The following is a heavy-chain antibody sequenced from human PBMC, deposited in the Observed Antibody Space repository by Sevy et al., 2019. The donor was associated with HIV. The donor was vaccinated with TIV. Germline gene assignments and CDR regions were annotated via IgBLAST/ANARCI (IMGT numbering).Heavy chain of an antibody. Sequence: ASVKVSCKASGYTFTNYAISWVRQAPGQGLEGMGWISPYKGNTYYAQMLQGRVTMTTDTSTSTAYRDLRSLRPDDTAVYYCARHGYSLLHYGGNDQFYYYFCMDVWGKGTTVTVSS. CDR2: ISPYKGNT. J-gene: IGHJ6*03. D-gene: IGHD4-17*01. V-gene: IGHV1-18*01. CDR1: GYTFTNYA. CDR3: ARHGYSLLHYGGNDQFYYYFCMDV.